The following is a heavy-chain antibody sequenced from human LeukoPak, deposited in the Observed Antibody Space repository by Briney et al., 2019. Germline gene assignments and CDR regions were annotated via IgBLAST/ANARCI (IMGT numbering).Heavy chain of an antibody. CDR3: ARDRDGDEDFDY. Sequence: QSGGCLRLSCAFSGCTNNDYGVNWVRGAPGKGLEWLSHTSVNGAVTTYADSVKGRFTISSDTAKNSLYLQLNSLTVGDTAMYYCARDRDGDEDFDYWGRGTLVTVSS. D-gene: IGHD4-17*01. J-gene: IGHJ4*02. CDR2: TSVNGAVT. CDR1: GCTNNDYG. V-gene: IGHV3-48*01.